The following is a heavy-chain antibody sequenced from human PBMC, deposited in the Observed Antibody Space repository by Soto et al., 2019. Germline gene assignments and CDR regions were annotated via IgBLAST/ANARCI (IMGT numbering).Heavy chain of an antibody. D-gene: IGHD5-12*01. CDR2: ISGSGGST. CDR1: GFTFSNYA. Sequence: EVQLLESGGGLVQPGGSLRLSCAASGFTFSNYAMSWVRQAPGKGLEWVSAISGSGGSTHYADSVKGRFTISRDNSKNTLYLQMNSLRAEDTAVYSCAKFGSGYDFDYWGQGTLVTVSS. J-gene: IGHJ4*02. V-gene: IGHV3-23*01. CDR3: AKFGSGYDFDY.